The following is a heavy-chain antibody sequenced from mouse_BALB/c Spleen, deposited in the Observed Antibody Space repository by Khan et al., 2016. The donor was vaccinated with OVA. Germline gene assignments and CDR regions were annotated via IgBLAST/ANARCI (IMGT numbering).Heavy chain of an antibody. CDR1: GYNIKDIY. V-gene: IGHV14-3*02. J-gene: IGHJ2*01. CDR3: RISTMNA. CDR2: TDPANGNT. Sequence: VQLKQSGAELVKPAASLKLSCTDSGYNIKDIYIHWVKQRPEKGLERIRRTDPANGNTKYDPKFQGKATITADTSSNTAYLQLSSLTSEDTAVYYCRISTMNAWGQGTTLTVSS.